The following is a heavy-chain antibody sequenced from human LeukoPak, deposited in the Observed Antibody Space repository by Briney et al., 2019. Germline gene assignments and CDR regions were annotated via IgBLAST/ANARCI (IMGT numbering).Heavy chain of an antibody. D-gene: IGHD2-2*02. CDR2: ISGRDDTT. CDR1: GFTFSDYA. Sequence: GGSLRLSCAASGFTFSDYAMTWVRQAPGKGLEWVSVISGRDDTTYYADSVKGRFTISRDNSKNTLYLQMNSLGAEDTAVYYCAKEGCTSTSCYSNSWGQGTLVTVSS. J-gene: IGHJ4*02. CDR3: AKEGCTSTSCYSNS. V-gene: IGHV3-23*01.